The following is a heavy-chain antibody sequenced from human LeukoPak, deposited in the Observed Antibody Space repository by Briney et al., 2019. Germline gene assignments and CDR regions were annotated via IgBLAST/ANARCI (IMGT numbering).Heavy chain of an antibody. CDR1: GYTFTSYD. Sequence: ASVKVSCKASGYTFTSYDINWVRQAPGQGLEWMGWMNPNSGNTGYAQKFQARVTITRNTSISTAHMELSSLRSEDTAVYYCARGLSSGWYNWFDPWGQGTLVTVSS. CDR3: ARGLSSGWYNWFDP. J-gene: IGHJ5*02. CDR2: MNPNSGNT. V-gene: IGHV1-8*03. D-gene: IGHD6-19*01.